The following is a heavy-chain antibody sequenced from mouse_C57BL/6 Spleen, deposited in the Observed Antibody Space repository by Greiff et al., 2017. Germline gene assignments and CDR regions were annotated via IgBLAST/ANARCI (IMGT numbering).Heavy chain of an antibody. D-gene: IGHD2-5*01. CDR2: IDPSDSET. Sequence: QVQLQQSGAELVRPGSSVKLSCKASGYTFTSYWMHWVKQRPIQGLEWIGNIDPSDSETHYNQKFKDKATLTVDKSSSTAYMQLSSLTSEDSAVYYCAREGYSNSLYAMDYWGQGTSVTVSS. CDR3: AREGYSNSLYAMDY. J-gene: IGHJ4*01. CDR1: GYTFTSYW. V-gene: IGHV1-52*01.